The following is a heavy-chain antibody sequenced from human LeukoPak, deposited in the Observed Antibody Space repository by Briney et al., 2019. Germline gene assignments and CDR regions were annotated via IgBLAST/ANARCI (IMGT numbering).Heavy chain of an antibody. CDR2: ISAYNGNT. D-gene: IGHD4-17*01. J-gene: IGHJ6*03. V-gene: IGHV1-18*04. CDR1: GYTFTGYY. Sequence: GASVKVSCKASGYTFTGYYMHWVRQAPGQGLEWMGWISAYNGNTNYAQKLQGRVTMTTDTSTSTAYMELRSLRSDDTAVYYCARGNTVTYYYYMDVWGKGTTVTVSS. CDR3: ARGNTVTYYYYMDV.